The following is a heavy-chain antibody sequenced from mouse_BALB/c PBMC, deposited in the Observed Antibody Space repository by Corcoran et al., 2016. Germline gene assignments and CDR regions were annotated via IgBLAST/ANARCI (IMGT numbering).Heavy chain of an antibody. V-gene: IGHV8-5*01. Sequence: QVTLKESGPGILQPSQTLSLTCSFSGFSLSTSGMGVGWIRQPSGEGLEWLADIWRDDNKYYNPSLKSRLTISKDTSSNQVFLKITSVDTADTATYYCARREDYDAMDYWGQGTSVTVSS. CDR3: ARREDYDAMDY. CDR1: GFSLSTSGMG. CDR2: IWRDDNK. J-gene: IGHJ4*01.